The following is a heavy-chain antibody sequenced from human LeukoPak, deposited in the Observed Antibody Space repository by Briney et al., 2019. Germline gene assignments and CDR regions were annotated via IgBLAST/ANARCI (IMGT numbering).Heavy chain of an antibody. V-gene: IGHV3-48*04. J-gene: IGHJ4*02. D-gene: IGHD4-17*01. CDR1: GFTFSSYA. CDR3: ARDARYGENDY. CDR2: ISSSGSTI. Sequence: PGGSLRLSCAASGFTFSSYAMHWVRQAPGKGLEWVSYISSSGSTIYYADSVKGRFTISRDNAKNSLYLQMNSLRAEDTAVYYCARDARYGENDYWGQGTLVTVSS.